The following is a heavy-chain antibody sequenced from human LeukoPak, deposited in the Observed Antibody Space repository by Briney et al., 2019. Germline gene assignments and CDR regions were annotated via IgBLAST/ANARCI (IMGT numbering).Heavy chain of an antibody. D-gene: IGHD2-2*02. J-gene: IGHJ5*02. CDR2: INPNSGGT. CDR1: GYTFTGYY. CDR3: ARSGCSSTSCYKDWFDP. Sequence: ASVKVSCKASGYTFTGYYMHWVRQAPGQGLEWVGWINPNSGGTNYAQKFQGRVTMTRDTSISTAYMELSRLRSDDTAVYYCARSGCSSTSCYKDWFDPWGQGTLVTVSS. V-gene: IGHV1-2*02.